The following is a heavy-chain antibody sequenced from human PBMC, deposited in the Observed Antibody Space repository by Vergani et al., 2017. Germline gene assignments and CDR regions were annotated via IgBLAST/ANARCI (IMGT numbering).Heavy chain of an antibody. CDR1: GFTFTNYG. V-gene: IGHV3-30*02. Sequence: QVQLVESGGGVVQPGGSLRLSCAASGFTFTNYGMHWVRQAPGKGLEWVAFTRYDGLVEYYGDSVRGRFTISRDNSKNTLYLQMNRLRPEDTAVYYCATADAAYCRGASCYDFFEYWGQETLVTVAS. CDR2: TRYDGLVE. D-gene: IGHD2-15*01. CDR3: ATADAAYCRGASCYDFFEY. J-gene: IGHJ4*02.